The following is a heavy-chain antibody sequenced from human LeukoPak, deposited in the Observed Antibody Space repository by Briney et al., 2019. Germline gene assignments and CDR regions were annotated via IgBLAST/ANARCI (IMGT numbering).Heavy chain of an antibody. V-gene: IGHV3-30*18. J-gene: IGHJ4*02. CDR2: ISYDGSNK. CDR1: GLTFSSYG. D-gene: IGHD3-10*01. Sequence: GGSLRLSCAASGLTFSSYGMHWVRQAPGKGLEWVAVISYDGSNKYYADSVKGRFTISRDNSKNTLYLQMNGLRPEDTAVYFCAKDWGNKFASGSSYLDSWGQGTLVTVSS. CDR3: AKDWGNKFASGSSYLDS.